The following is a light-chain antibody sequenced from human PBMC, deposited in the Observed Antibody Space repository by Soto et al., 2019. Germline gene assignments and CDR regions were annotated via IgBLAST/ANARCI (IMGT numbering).Light chain of an antibody. CDR1: QGISSY. Sequence: AIRMTQSPSSLSASTGDRVTITCRASQGISSYLAWYQQNPGTAPTLLIYAASTCQSGVPSRFSGSGSGTDFTLTISCLQSEDVETYYCQQYYSYPLFGPGTKVDIK. CDR3: QQYYSYPL. CDR2: AAS. V-gene: IGKV1-8*01. J-gene: IGKJ3*01.